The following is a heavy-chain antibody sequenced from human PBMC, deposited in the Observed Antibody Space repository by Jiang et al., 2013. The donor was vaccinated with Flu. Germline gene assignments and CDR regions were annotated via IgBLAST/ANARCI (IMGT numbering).Heavy chain of an antibody. Sequence: VSGGSISSGGYYWSWIRQHPGKGLEWIGYIYYSGSTYYNPSLKSRVTISVDTSKNQFSLKLSSVTAADTAVYYCARDKSPAGKTGRDYYYYYGMDVWGQGTTVTVSS. CDR1: GGSISSGGYY. CDR2: IYYSGST. CDR3: ARDKSPAGKTGRDYYYYYGMDV. J-gene: IGHJ6*02. D-gene: IGHD2-15*01. V-gene: IGHV4-31*02.